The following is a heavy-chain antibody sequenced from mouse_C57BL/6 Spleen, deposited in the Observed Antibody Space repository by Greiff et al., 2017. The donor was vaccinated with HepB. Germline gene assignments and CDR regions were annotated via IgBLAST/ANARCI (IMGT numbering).Heavy chain of an antibody. J-gene: IGHJ4*01. CDR2: ISDGGSYT. D-gene: IGHD1-1*01. Sequence: EVKLVESGGGLVKPGGSLKLSCAASGFTFSSYAMSWVRQTPEKRLEWVATISDGGSYTYYPDNVKGRFTISRDNAKNNLYLQMSHLKSEDTAMYYCARASYYYGRGSYAMDYWGQGTSVTVSS. CDR1: GFTFSSYA. CDR3: ARASYYYGRGSYAMDY. V-gene: IGHV5-4*03.